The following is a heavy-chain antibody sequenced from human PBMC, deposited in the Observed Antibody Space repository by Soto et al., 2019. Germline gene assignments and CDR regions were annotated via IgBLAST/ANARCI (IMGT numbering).Heavy chain of an antibody. V-gene: IGHV4-59*01. D-gene: IGHD3-22*01. CDR1: GGSISSYY. Sequence: QVQLQESGPGLVKPSETLSLTCTVSGGSISSYYWSWIRQPPGKGLEWIGYIYYSGRTNYNPSPKSRVTRSIDTSKNQFSRKLRAVTAADPAVYYCAREGYSSGYYYYYGMDVWGQGATVSVSS. CDR2: IYYSGRT. J-gene: IGHJ6*02. CDR3: AREGYSSGYYYYYGMDV.